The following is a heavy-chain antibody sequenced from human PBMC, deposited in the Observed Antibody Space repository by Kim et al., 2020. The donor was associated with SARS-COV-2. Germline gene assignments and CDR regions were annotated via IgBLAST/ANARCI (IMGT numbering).Heavy chain of an antibody. V-gene: IGHV4-34*01. Sequence: SETLSLTCAVYGGSFSGYYWSWIRQPPGKGLEWIGEINHSGSTNYNPSPKSRVTISVDTSKNQFSLKLSPVTAPDTTVSDFACITMVRGVWFDYWGQAT. CDR3: ACITMVRGVWFDY. CDR1: GGSFSGYY. CDR2: INHSGST. D-gene: IGHD3-10*01. J-gene: IGHJ4*02.